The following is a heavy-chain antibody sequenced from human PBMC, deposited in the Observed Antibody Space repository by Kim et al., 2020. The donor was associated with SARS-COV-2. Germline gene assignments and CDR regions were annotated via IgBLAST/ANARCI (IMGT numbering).Heavy chain of an antibody. Sequence: GNGNTIYAQKFKGRVSFTTDTSASTAYMELSFLRSEDSAVYYCLGRFYFDYWGQGTLVTVSS. J-gene: IGHJ4*02. D-gene: IGHD7-27*01. V-gene: IGHV1-3*01. CDR3: LGRFYFDY. CDR2: GNGNT.